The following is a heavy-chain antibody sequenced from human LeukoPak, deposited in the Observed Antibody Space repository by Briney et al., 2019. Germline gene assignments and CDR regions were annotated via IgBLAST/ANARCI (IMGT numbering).Heavy chain of an antibody. CDR3: ARDREYGGKQQAGELVYYYGMDV. V-gene: IGHV1-18*01. CDR1: GYTFTSYG. Sequence: ASVKVSCKASGYTFTSYGISWVRQAPGQGLEWMGWISAYNRNTNYAENLQGRVTMTTDKSTSTAYMELRSLRSDDTAVYYCARDREYGGKQQAGELVYYYGMDVWGQGTAVTVSS. J-gene: IGHJ6*02. CDR2: ISAYNRNT. D-gene: IGHD4-23*01.